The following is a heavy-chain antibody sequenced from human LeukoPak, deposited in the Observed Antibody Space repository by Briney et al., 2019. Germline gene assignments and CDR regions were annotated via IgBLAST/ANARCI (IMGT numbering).Heavy chain of an antibody. CDR1: GFTFSSYA. V-gene: IGHV3-23*01. J-gene: IGHJ3*02. Sequence: GGSLRLSCAASGFTFSSYAMSWVRQAPGKGLEWVSAISGSGGSTYYADSVKGRFTISRDNSKNTLYLQMNSPRAEDTAVYYCAKDRKLITMIVVVMGAFDIWGQGTMVTVSS. CDR2: ISGSGGST. CDR3: AKDRKLITMIVVVMGAFDI. D-gene: IGHD3-22*01.